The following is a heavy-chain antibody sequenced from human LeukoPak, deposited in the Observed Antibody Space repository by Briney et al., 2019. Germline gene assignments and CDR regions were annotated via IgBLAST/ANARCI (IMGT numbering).Heavy chain of an antibody. CDR3: AIKGGYHDFWSGYLDY. J-gene: IGHJ4*02. V-gene: IGHV3-23*01. CDR2: ISGSGGRT. CDR1: GFTFSSYA. Sequence: PGGSLRLSCAASGFTFSSYAMSWVRQAPGKGLEWVSAISGSGGRTYYADSVKGRFTISRDNSKDTLYPQMNSLRAEDTPVYYCAIKGGYHDFWSGYLDYWGQETLVTVSS. D-gene: IGHD3-3*01.